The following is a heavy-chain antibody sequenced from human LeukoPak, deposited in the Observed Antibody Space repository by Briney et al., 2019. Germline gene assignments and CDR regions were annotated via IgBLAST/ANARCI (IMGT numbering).Heavy chain of an antibody. CDR3: VREDSSGWYVFDY. CDR2: INPSGGST. V-gene: IGHV1-46*01. D-gene: IGHD6-19*01. CDR1: GYTFTSYY. Sequence: ASVTVSCKASGYTFTSYYMHWVRQAPGQGLEWMGIINPSGGSTSYAQKFQGRVTMTRDTSTSTVYMELSSLRSEDTAVYYCVREDSSGWYVFDYWGQGTLVTVSS. J-gene: IGHJ4*02.